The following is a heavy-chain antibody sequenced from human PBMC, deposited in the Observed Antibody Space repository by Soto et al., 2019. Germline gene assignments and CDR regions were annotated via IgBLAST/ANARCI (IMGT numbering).Heavy chain of an antibody. CDR2: INPSGGST. CDR1: GYTFTSYY. Sequence: GASVKVSCKASGYTFTSYYMHWVRQAPGQGLEWMGIINPSGGSTSYAQKFQGRVTMTRDTSTSTVYMELSSLRSEDTAVYYYAGDLEYYYDSSGYYGWFAPWGQETLVTVSS. J-gene: IGHJ5*02. V-gene: IGHV1-46*01. D-gene: IGHD3-22*01. CDR3: AGDLEYYYDSSGYYGWFAP.